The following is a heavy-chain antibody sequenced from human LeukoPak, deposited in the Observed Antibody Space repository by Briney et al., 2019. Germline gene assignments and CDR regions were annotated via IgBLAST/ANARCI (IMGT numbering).Heavy chain of an antibody. V-gene: IGHV3-33*01. D-gene: IGHD5-24*01. Sequence: PGGSLRLSCAASGFTFRNYGMHWVRQAPGKGLEWVAVIWYDESNKHYADSVKGRFTISRDNSKNTLYLQMNSLRVEDTAVYYCARQRESWVWGQGTLVTVSS. CDR1: GFTFRNYG. CDR3: ARQRESWV. CDR2: IWYDESNK. J-gene: IGHJ4*02.